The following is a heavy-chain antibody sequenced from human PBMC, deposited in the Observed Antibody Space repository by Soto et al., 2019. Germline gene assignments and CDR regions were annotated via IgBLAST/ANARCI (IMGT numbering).Heavy chain of an antibody. CDR2: IGAGYGT. Sequence: EVQLLESGGGLVQPGGSLRLSCAASGFTFGSYAMSWVRQAPGKGLEWVSSIGAGYGTYYAYSVKGRFTISRDNSKNTLYLQMNSLRAEDTAIYYCATPYSSSWFCPFDYWGQGSLVTVSS. V-gene: IGHV3-23*01. CDR1: GFTFGSYA. J-gene: IGHJ4*02. CDR3: ATPYSSSWFCPFDY. D-gene: IGHD6-13*01.